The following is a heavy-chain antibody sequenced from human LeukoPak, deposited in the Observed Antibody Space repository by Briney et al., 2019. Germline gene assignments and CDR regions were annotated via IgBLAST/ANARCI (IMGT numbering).Heavy chain of an antibody. Sequence: SVKVSCKASGGTFSSYAISWVRQAPGQGLEWVGRIIPIFGTANYAQKFQGRVTITTDESTSTAYMELSSLRSEDTAVYYCARDFGSPYYFDYWGQGTLVTVSS. J-gene: IGHJ4*02. CDR2: IIPIFGTA. CDR3: ARDFGSPYYFDY. V-gene: IGHV1-69*05. CDR1: GGTFSSYA. D-gene: IGHD3-10*01.